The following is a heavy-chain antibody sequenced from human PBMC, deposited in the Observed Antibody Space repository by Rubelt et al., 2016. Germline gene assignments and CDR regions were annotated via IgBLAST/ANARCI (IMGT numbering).Heavy chain of an antibody. V-gene: IGHV4-34*10. CDR1: GGSFSGYY. CDR3: ARDRTRYSYGLDY. Sequence: QVQLQESGPGLVKPSETLSLTCTVSGGSFSGYYWSWIRQPPGKGLEWIGEINHSGSTNYNPSLKSRVTISVDTSKNQFSLKLSSVTAADTAVYYCARDRTRYSYGLDYWGQGTLVTVSS. CDR2: INHSGST. D-gene: IGHD5-18*01. J-gene: IGHJ4*02.